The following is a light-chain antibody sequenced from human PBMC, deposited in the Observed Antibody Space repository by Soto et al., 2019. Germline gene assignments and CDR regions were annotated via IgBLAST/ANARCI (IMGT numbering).Light chain of an antibody. CDR2: DAS. Sequence: EIVMTQSPATLSVSPGERATFSCRASQSVSSYLAWYQQKPGQAPRLLIYDASNRATGIPARFSGSGSGTDFTLTISSLEPEDFAVYYCQQRSNWPRTFGQGT. CDR1: QSVSSY. CDR3: QQRSNWPRT. V-gene: IGKV3-11*01. J-gene: IGKJ1*01.